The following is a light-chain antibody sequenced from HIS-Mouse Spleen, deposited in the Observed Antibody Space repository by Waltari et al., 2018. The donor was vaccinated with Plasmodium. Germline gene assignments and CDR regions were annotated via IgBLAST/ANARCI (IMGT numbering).Light chain of an antibody. Sequence: QLVLTQSPSASASLGASVKLTCPLSSAPSSHAIAWHQQQHEKGPRYLMKLNSDGSHSKGDGIPDRFSGSSSGAERYLTISSLQSEDEADYYCQTWGTGMGVFGGGTKLTVL. CDR1: SAPSSHA. V-gene: IGLV4-69*01. CDR3: QTWGTGMGV. J-gene: IGLJ2*01. CDR2: LNSDGSH.